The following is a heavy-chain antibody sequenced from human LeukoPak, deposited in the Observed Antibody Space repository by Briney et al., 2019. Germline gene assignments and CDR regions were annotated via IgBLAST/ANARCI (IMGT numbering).Heavy chain of an antibody. CDR2: IYYSGST. J-gene: IGHJ3*02. CDR1: GGSISSYY. CDR3: ARVFGNYDYAFDI. Sequence: SETLSLTCTVSGGSISSYYWSWIRQPPGKGLEWIGYIYYSGSTNYNPSLKSRVTISVDTSKHQFSLKLSSVTAADTAVYYCARVFGNYDYAFDIWGQGTMVTVSS. V-gene: IGHV4-59*01. D-gene: IGHD3-22*01.